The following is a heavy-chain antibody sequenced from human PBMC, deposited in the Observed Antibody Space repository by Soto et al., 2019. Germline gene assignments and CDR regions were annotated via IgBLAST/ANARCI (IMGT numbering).Heavy chain of an antibody. CDR2: ISGSGGST. J-gene: IGHJ6*02. V-gene: IGHV3-23*01. CDR1: GFTFSNYA. Sequence: GGSLRLSCAASGFTFSNYAISWVRQAPGKGLEWVSSISGSGGSTYYADSVKGRFTISRDNSKNTLYLQMNSLRAEDTAVYYCATYSGNYERYGVYYGMDVWSQGTTVTVSS. D-gene: IGHD1-26*01. CDR3: ATYSGNYERYGVYYGMDV.